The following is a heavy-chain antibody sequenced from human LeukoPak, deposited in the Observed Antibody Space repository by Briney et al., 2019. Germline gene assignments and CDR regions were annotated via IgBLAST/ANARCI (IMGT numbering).Heavy chain of an antibody. CDR2: IHASGPT. D-gene: IGHD6-6*01. J-gene: IGHJ4*02. CDR3: ARHDAGIAARPFDN. Sequence: SETLSLTCTVSGGSISTYYWSWVRRPPGKGLEWIAYIHASGPTNYNPSLKSRITISVDTSKNQFSLKLSSVTAADTAVYYCARHDAGIAARPFDNWGQGTLVTVSS. V-gene: IGHV4-4*09. CDR1: GGSISTYY.